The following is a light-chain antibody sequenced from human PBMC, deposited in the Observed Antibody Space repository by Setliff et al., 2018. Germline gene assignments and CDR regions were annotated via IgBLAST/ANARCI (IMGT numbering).Light chain of an antibody. Sequence: QSVLTQPASVSGSPGQWITISCSGTSSDVGGYNYVSWCQQHPGKAPKLMIYDVTNRPSGISNRFSGSKSGNTASLTISGLQAEDDADYYCSSYTTSGTYVFGTGTKVTVL. CDR2: DVT. CDR1: SSDVGGYNY. V-gene: IGLV2-14*03. CDR3: SSYTTSGTYV. J-gene: IGLJ1*01.